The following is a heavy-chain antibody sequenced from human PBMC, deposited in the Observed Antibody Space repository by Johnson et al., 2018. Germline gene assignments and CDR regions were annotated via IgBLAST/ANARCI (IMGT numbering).Heavy chain of an antibody. CDR3: ARDIQPADTYSRSSEFWFDP. V-gene: IGHV1-46*01. CDR1: GYTFSSYY. Sequence: QVQLVQSGAEVKKPGASVKVSCKASGYTFSSYYVHWVRQAPGQGLEWMGIINPSGGRTTYAQKFQGRVTMTRDTSTSTVYMELTSLKSDDTAVYYCARDIQPADTYSRSSEFWFDPWGQGTLVTVSS. CDR2: INPSGGRT. D-gene: IGHD6-6*01. J-gene: IGHJ5*02.